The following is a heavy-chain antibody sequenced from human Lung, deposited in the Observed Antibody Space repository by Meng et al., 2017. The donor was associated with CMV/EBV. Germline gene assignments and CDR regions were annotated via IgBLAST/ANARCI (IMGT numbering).Heavy chain of an antibody. CDR3: ARGGGYWSAGLYYYGMDV. D-gene: IGHD2-21*02. CDR2: IYYSGST. CDR1: GGSISSGGYY. J-gene: IGHJ6*02. V-gene: IGHV4-31*03. Sequence: LRLSCTVSGGSISSGGYYWSWIRQHPGKGLEWIGYIYYSGSTYYNPSLKSRVTISVDTSKNQFSLKLSSVTAADTAVYYCARGGGYWSAGLYYYGMDVWGQGTTVTSP.